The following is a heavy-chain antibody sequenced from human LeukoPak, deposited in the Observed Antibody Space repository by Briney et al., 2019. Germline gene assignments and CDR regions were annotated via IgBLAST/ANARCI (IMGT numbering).Heavy chain of an antibody. V-gene: IGHV3-7*01. CDR1: GFTFSSYS. J-gene: IGHJ6*02. Sequence: GGSLRLSCAASGFTFSSYSMNWVRQAPGKGLEWVANIKEDGSEKYYVDSVKGRFTISRDNVKKSLFLQMNSLRVEDTAVYYCARGRNLAVWGQGTTVTVSS. CDR2: IKEDGSEK. CDR3: ARGRNLAV.